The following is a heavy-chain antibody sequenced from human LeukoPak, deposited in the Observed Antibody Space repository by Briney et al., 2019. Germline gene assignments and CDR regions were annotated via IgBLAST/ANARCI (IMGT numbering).Heavy chain of an antibody. CDR3: AKGGGDLGSGTLDY. V-gene: IGHV1-8*03. CDR1: GYTFTSYD. J-gene: IGHJ4*02. CDR2: MNPNSGNT. D-gene: IGHD3-10*01. Sequence: ASVKVSCKASGYTFTSYDINWVRQATGQGLEWMGWMNPNSGNTGYAQKFQGRVTITRNTSISTAYMELSSLRSEDTAVYYCAKGGGDLGSGTLDYWGQGTLVTVSS.